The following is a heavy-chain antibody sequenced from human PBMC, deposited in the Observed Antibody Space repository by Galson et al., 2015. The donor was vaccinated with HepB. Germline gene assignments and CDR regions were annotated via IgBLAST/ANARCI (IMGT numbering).Heavy chain of an antibody. Sequence: SLRLSCAASGFTFSSYDMSWVRQAPGKGLEWVSAISRSGTSTYYADSVKGRFTVSRDNSKNTLYLQMSSLRADDTAVYYCASPSDAFSWGPFDYWGQGNLVTVSS. D-gene: IGHD3-16*01. V-gene: IGHV3-23*01. CDR2: ISRSGTST. CDR3: ASPSDAFSWGPFDY. J-gene: IGHJ4*02. CDR1: GFTFSSYD.